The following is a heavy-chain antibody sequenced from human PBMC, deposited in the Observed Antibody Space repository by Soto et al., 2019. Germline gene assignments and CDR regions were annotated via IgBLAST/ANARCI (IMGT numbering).Heavy chain of an antibody. CDR1: GFTFDDYT. V-gene: IGHV3-43*01. J-gene: IGHJ6*02. CDR3: AKDIDPSGVSSGWSKGMDV. CDR2: ISWDGGST. Sequence: GGSLRLSCAASGFTFDDYTMHWVRQAPGKGLEWVSLISWDGGSTYYADSVKGRFTISRDNSKNSLYLQMNSLRTEDTALYYCAKDIDPSGVSSGWSKGMDVWGQGTTVTVSS. D-gene: IGHD3-10*01.